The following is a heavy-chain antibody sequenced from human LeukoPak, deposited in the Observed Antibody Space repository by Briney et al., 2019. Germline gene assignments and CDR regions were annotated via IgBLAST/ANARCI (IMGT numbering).Heavy chain of an antibody. CDR3: ARHLGHCGGATCTYGALDV. CDR2: IDPIDSYT. V-gene: IGHV5-10-1*01. CDR1: GYTFTNYW. Sequence: GQSLKISCKSSGYTFTNYWISWVRQMPGKGLGWMGRIDPIDSYTKYTPSFQCNLTISADTSTPTAYLHWSRLKASDTAIYYGARHLGHCGGATCTYGALDVWGQGTTVTVSS. J-gene: IGHJ6*02. D-gene: IGHD2-21*01.